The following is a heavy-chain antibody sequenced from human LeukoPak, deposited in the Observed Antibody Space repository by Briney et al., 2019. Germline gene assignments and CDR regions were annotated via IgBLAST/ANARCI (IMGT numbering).Heavy chain of an antibody. CDR3: ARRGLYDYVWGSRSYYFDY. CDR2: IDHGGST. CDR1: GGSFSDYY. V-gene: IGHV4-34*01. D-gene: IGHD3-16*01. J-gene: IGHJ4*02. Sequence: SETLSLTCAVYGGSFSDYYWSWIRQPPGKGLEWIGEIDHGGSTNYNPSLKSRVTISVDTSKKQFSLKLTPVTAADTAVYYCARRGLYDYVWGSRSYYFDYWGQGTLVTVSS.